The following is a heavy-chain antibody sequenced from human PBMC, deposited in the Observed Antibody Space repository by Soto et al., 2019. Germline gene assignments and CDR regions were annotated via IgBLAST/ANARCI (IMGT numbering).Heavy chain of an antibody. CDR2: IYYSGST. V-gene: IGHV4-61*01. J-gene: IGHJ4*02. CDR1: GGSVSSGSYY. CDR3: AREDLRYSSSGIDY. Sequence: PSETLSLTCTVSGGSVSSGSYYWSWIRQPPGKGLEWIGYIYYSGSTNYNPSLKSRVTISVDTSKNQFSLKLSSVTAADTAVYYGAREDLRYSSSGIDYGGQGTLVT. D-gene: IGHD6-13*01.